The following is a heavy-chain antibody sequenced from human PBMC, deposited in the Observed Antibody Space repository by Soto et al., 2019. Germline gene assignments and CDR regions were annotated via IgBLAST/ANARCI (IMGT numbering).Heavy chain of an antibody. CDR2: IYYSGST. J-gene: IGHJ1*01. CDR3: ARGPPTYYYDSSGYYTFQH. D-gene: IGHD3-22*01. Sequence: PSETLSLTCTVSGGSISSCDYYWGWIRHPPGKGLEWIGYIYYSGSTYYNPSLKSRVTISVDTSKNQFSLKLSSVTAADTAVYYCARGPPTYYYDSSGYYTFQHWGQGTLVTVSS. CDR1: GGSISSCDYY. V-gene: IGHV4-30-4*01.